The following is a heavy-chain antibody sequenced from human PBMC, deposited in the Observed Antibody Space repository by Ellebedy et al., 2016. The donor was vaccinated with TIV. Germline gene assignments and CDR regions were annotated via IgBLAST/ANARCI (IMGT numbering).Heavy chain of an antibody. D-gene: IGHD1-26*01. J-gene: IGHJ6*02. CDR1: GFSFDDYA. Sequence: SLKISCVASGFSFDDYAMHWVRQAPGKGLEWVSGISWSSGDVGYADSVKGRFTISRDNAKKALYLQMNNLRPDDTALYYCAKASESGGYPSAPGKHGMDVWGQGTTVSVSS. CDR3: AKASESGGYPSAPGKHGMDV. V-gene: IGHV3-9*01. CDR2: ISWSSGDV.